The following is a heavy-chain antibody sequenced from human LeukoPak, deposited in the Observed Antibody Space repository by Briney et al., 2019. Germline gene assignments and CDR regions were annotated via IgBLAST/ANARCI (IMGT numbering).Heavy chain of an antibody. CDR2: INSDGSST. V-gene: IGHV3-74*01. Sequence: GGSLRLSCAASGFTFSSYWMHWVRQAPGKGLVWVSRINSDGSSTSYADSVKGRFTISRDNAKNTLYLQMNSLRAEDTAVYYCARDQYSSGWYDAFDIWGQGTMVTVSS. J-gene: IGHJ3*02. CDR1: GFTFSSYW. D-gene: IGHD6-19*01. CDR3: ARDQYSSGWYDAFDI.